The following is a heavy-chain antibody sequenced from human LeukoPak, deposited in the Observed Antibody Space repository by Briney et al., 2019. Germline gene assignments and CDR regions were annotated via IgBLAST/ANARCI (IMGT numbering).Heavy chain of an antibody. Sequence: SETLSLTCTVSGGSISSGGYYWRWIRQHPGKGLEWIGYIYYSGSTYYNPSLKRRVTISVDTSKNQFSLKLSSVTAADTAVYYCAREGNYCSGGSCYPGWFDPWGQGTLVTVSS. CDR2: IYYSGST. V-gene: IGHV4-31*03. D-gene: IGHD2-15*01. CDR1: GGSISSGGYY. CDR3: AREGNYCSGGSCYPGWFDP. J-gene: IGHJ5*02.